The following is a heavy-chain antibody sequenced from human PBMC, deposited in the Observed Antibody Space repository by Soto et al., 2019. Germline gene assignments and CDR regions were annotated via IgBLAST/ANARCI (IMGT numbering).Heavy chain of an antibody. Sequence: GESLKISCQGSGYSFTSYWISWVRQMPGKGLEWMGRIDPSDSYTNYSPSFQGHVTISADKSISTAYLQWSSLKASDTAMYYCATYYGDSGYYYGMDVWGQGTTVTVSS. V-gene: IGHV5-10-1*01. CDR3: ATYYGDSGYYYGMDV. D-gene: IGHD4-17*01. CDR2: IDPSDSYT. J-gene: IGHJ6*02. CDR1: GYSFTSYW.